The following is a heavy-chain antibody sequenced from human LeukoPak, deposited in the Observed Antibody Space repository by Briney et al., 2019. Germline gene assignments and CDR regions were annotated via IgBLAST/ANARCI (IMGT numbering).Heavy chain of an antibody. J-gene: IGHJ4*02. CDR1: GVTLSSYE. CDR3: ARIPGSSGWNYYFDN. CDR2: ISSGDNAV. D-gene: IGHD6-19*01. V-gene: IGHV3-48*03. Sequence: GGSLRLSCAASGVTLSSYEMTWVCQAPGKGLEWVSYISSGDNAVHYAESVKGRFIISRDNTKKSLYLQMNSLRVEDTAVYYCARIPGSSGWNYYFDNWGQGTLVAVSS.